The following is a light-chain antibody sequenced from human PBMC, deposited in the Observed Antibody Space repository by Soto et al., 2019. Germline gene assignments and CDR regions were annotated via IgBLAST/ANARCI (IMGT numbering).Light chain of an antibody. V-gene: IGKV3-20*01. J-gene: IGKJ1*01. CDR3: QQYGISPT. CDR2: DAS. Sequence: EIVLTQSPGTLSLSPGERATLSCRSSHSVSSNYLAWYQQKPGQAPRLLIYDASSRATGIPDRFSGSGSGPDFTLTISRLEPVDFAVYYCQQYGISPTFGQGTKVEIK. CDR1: HSVSSNY.